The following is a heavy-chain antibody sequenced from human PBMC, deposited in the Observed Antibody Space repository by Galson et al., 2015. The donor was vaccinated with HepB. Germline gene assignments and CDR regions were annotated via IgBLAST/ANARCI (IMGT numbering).Heavy chain of an antibody. CDR2: ISAYNGNT. J-gene: IGHJ5*02. Sequence: SVKVSCKASGYTFTSYGISWVRQAPGQGLEWMGWISAYNGNTNYAQKLQGRVTMTADTSTSTAYMELRSLRSDDTAVYYCARASPPHVSVLRYFDWLSKYNWFDPWGQGTLVTVSS. V-gene: IGHV1-18*01. CDR3: ARASPPHVSVLRYFDWLSKYNWFDP. D-gene: IGHD3-9*01. CDR1: GYTFTSYG.